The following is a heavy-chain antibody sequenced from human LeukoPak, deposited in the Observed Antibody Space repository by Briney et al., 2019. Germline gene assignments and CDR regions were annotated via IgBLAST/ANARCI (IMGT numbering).Heavy chain of an antibody. CDR3: ARDGGYGSVSYSRVDY. D-gene: IGHD3-10*01. V-gene: IGHV1-18*04. Sequence: ASVKVSCKASGYTFTDYYIHWVRQAPGQGLEWMGWISAYNGNTNYAQKLQGRVTMTTDTSTSTAYMELRSLRSDNTAVYYWARDGGYGSVSYSRVDYWGQGTLVTVSS. CDR2: ISAYNGNT. J-gene: IGHJ4*02. CDR1: GYTFTDYY.